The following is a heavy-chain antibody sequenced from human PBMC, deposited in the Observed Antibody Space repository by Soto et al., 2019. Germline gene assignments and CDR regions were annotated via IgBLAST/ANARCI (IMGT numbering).Heavy chain of an antibody. CDR2: ISAYNGNT. Sequence: QVQLVQSGAEVKKPGASVKVSCKASGYTFTSYGINWVRQAPGQGLEWMGWISAYNGNTNYAQKLQGRVTMTTDTSTSTAYMELRSLRSDDTAVYYGAMLWNYYDSSGSYYVDYWGQGTLVTVSS. J-gene: IGHJ4*02. V-gene: IGHV1-18*04. D-gene: IGHD3-22*01. CDR1: GYTFTSYG. CDR3: AMLWNYYDSSGSYYVDY.